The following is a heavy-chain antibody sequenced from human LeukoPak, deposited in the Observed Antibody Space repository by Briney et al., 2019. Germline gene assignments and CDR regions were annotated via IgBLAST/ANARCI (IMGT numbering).Heavy chain of an antibody. J-gene: IGHJ4*02. CDR3: ARDVVGATSLDY. CDR2: INHSGST. V-gene: IGHV4-34*01. Sequence: PSETLSLTCAVYGGSFSGYYWSWIRQPPGKGLEWIGEINHSGSTNYNPSLKSRVTISVDTSKNQFSLKLSSVTAADTAVYYCARDVVGATSLDYWGQGTLVTVPS. CDR1: GGSFSGYY. D-gene: IGHD1-26*01.